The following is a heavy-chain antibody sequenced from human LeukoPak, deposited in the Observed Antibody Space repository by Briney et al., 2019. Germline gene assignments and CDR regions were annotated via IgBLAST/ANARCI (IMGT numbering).Heavy chain of an antibody. J-gene: IGHJ4*02. CDR1: GFTFSNYW. CDR3: VRAGGVSGYDLLDY. V-gene: IGHV3-7*01. D-gene: IGHD5-12*01. CDR2: INQDGSEE. Sequence: GGSLRLSCAVSGFTFSNYWMSWVRQAPGKGLEWVAQINQDGSEEHYMDSVKARFIISRDNAKNSLSLQMDSLRAEDTAVYYCVRAGGVSGYDLLDYWGQGTLVTVSS.